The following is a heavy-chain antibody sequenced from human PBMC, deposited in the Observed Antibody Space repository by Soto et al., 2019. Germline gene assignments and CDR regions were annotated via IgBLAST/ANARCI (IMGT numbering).Heavy chain of an antibody. Sequence: GGSLRLSCAASGFTFSSYEMNWVRQAPGKGLEWVSYISSSGSTIYYADSVKGRFTISRDNAKNSLYLQMNSLRAEDAAVYYCARDEFGLGALDYWGQGTLVTVSS. V-gene: IGHV3-48*03. CDR3: ARDEFGLGALDY. D-gene: IGHD1-26*01. CDR1: GFTFSSYE. J-gene: IGHJ4*02. CDR2: ISSSGSTI.